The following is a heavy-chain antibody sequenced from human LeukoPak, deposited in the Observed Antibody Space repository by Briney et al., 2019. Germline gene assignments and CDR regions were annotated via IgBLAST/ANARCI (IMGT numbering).Heavy chain of an antibody. D-gene: IGHD3-10*01. J-gene: IGHJ4*02. Sequence: GGSLRLSCGASGFTFSSYAMSWVRQAPGKGLEWVSAISGSGGSTYYADSVKGRLTISRDNSKNTLYLQMNSLRAEDTAVYYCAKAPWFGESYFDYWGQGTLVTVPS. CDR3: AKAPWFGESYFDY. CDR1: GFTFSSYA. V-gene: IGHV3-23*01. CDR2: ISGSGGST.